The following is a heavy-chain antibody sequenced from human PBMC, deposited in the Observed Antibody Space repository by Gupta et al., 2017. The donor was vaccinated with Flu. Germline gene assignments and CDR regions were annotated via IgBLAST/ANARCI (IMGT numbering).Heavy chain of an antibody. CDR3: TRDYETSYYYSYGMDV. J-gene: IGHJ6*02. V-gene: IGHV3-73*01. CDR2: IRSKANSYAT. Sequence: EVQLVESGGGLVQPGGSLKLSCAASGFTFSGSAMQWVRQASGKGLEWVGRIRSKANSYATAYAASVKGRFTISRDDSKNTAYLQMNSLKTEDTAVYYCTRDYETSYYYSYGMDVWGQGTTVTVSS. CDR1: GFTFSGSA. D-gene: IGHD4-17*01.